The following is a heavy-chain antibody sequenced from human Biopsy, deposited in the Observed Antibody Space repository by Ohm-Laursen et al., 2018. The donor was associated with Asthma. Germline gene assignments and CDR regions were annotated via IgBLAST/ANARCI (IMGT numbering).Heavy chain of an antibody. CDR3: AGIPRRSGSYFVDY. CDR1: GDSITSGGCC. CDR2: IHHSGTS. J-gene: IGHJ4*02. Sequence: TLSLTCTVSGDSITSGGCCWNWIRQHPGKGLEWIGYIHHSGTSYFNPSLKSQVSFSRDTSKNQFSLRLSSVTAADTAMYYCAGIPRRSGSYFVDYWGQGTLVTVSS. V-gene: IGHV4-31*01. D-gene: IGHD3-22*01.